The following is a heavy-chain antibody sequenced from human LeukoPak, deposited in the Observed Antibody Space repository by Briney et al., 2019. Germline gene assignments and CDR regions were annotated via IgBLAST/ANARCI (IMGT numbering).Heavy chain of an antibody. CDR3: ASEGSGPGTNWFDP. Sequence: SETLSLTCAVYGGSFSGYYWSWIRQPPGKGLEWIGEINHNGSTNYNPSLKSRVTISVDTSKNQFSLKLSSATAADTAVYYCASEGSGPGTNWFDPWGQGTLVTVSS. CDR2: INHNGST. D-gene: IGHD2-15*01. CDR1: GGSFSGYY. J-gene: IGHJ5*02. V-gene: IGHV4-34*01.